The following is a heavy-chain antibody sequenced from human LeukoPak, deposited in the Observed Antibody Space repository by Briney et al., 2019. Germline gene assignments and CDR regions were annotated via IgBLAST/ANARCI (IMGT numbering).Heavy chain of an antibody. CDR2: ISGSGGST. V-gene: IGHV3-23*01. CDR3: AKDKLLYRYFDY. J-gene: IGHJ4*03. D-gene: IGHD3-10*01. CDR1: GFTFSSYS. Sequence: PGGSLRLSCAASGFTFSSYSMNWVRQAPGKGLEWVSAISGSGGSTYYADSVKGRFTISRDNSKNTLYLQMNSLRAEDTAVYYCAKDKLLYRYFDYWGQGTLVTVSS.